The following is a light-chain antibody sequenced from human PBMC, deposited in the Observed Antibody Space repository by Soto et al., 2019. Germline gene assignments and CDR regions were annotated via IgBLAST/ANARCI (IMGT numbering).Light chain of an antibody. Sequence: DIQLTQPPSSLSPSVGDRITLSCRASQSISRNLNWYQQMPGKAPSRLIYAARDLQSGVPGRFSGSGSGTEFNLTISSLQPEELATYYCQQSHSTPYTFGQGTKLEI. V-gene: IGKV1-39*01. J-gene: IGKJ2*01. CDR1: QSISRN. CDR2: AAR. CDR3: QQSHSTPYT.